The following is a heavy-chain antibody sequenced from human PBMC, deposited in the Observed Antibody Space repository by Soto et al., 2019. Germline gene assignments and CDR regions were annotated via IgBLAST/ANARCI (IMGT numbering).Heavy chain of an antibody. CDR3: AKDSSYDSSGYYKGYYYYGMDV. V-gene: IGHV4-31*03. Sequence: SETLSLTCTVSGGSISSDDYYWNWIRQRPGKGLEWIGNIYYRGNTNYNPSLKSRIIMSMDISENQFSLKLTSVTAADTAVYYCAKDSSYDSSGYYKGYYYYGMDVWGQGTTVTVSS. CDR2: IYYRGNT. CDR1: GGSISSDDYY. D-gene: IGHD3-22*01. J-gene: IGHJ6*02.